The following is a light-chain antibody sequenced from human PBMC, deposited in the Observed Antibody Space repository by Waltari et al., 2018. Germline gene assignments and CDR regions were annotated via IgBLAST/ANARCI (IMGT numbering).Light chain of an antibody. J-gene: IGLJ3*02. V-gene: IGLV8-61*01. CDR3: LLYMGSGIWV. CDR1: SGSLSSTSY. Sequence: QTVVTQEPSLSVSPGGTVTLTCALSSGSLSSTSYASWYQQTPGHAPHTLIYKSNPRSSGIPDRFSGTIFGNKAALTITGAQAEDESDYYCLLYMGSGIWVFGGGTKLTVI. CDR2: KSN.